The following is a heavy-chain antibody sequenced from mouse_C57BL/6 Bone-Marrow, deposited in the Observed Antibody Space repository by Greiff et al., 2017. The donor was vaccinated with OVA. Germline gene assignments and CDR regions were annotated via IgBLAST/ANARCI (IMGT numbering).Heavy chain of an antibody. D-gene: IGHD2-5*01. CDR1: GYTFTSYW. CDR3: ARAGYSNYVGYAMDY. CDR2: IDPSDSYT. Sequence: VQLQQPGAELVMPGASVKLSCKASGYTFTSYWMHWVKQRPGQGLEWIGEIDPSDSYTNYNQKFKGKSTLTVDKYSSTAYMQLSSLTSEDSAVYYCARAGYSNYVGYAMDYWGQGTSVTVSS. J-gene: IGHJ4*01. V-gene: IGHV1-69*01.